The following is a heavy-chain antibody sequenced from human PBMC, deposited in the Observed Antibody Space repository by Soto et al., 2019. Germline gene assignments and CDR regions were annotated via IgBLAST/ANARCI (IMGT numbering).Heavy chain of an antibody. Sequence: EVQLLESGGGLVQPGGSLRLSCAASGLTFSSSAMSWVRQAPGKGLEWVSAITPSGDNTYYADSVKGRFTISRDNSKNTLYLQMNSLRAEGTAIYYCAKDRPYFDYWGQGTLVTVSS. CDR2: ITPSGDNT. V-gene: IGHV3-23*01. J-gene: IGHJ4*02. CDR1: GLTFSSSA. CDR3: AKDRPYFDY.